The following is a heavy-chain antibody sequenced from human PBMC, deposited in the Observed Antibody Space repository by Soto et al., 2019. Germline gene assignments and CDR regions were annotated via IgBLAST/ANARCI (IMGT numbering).Heavy chain of an antibody. Sequence: QVQLMQSGAEVKKSGSSVKVSCKASGGTFSTFAVTWVRQAPGQGLEWMGGIIPVFAKATYARKFQGRLTIIADRSTPTAFMELSGLSSEDTAVYYCAREPSKGDNWKYVGWFDPWGQGTLVTVSS. CDR1: GGTFSTFA. D-gene: IGHD1-7*01. CDR3: AREPSKGDNWKYVGWFDP. V-gene: IGHV1-69*06. CDR2: IIPVFAKA. J-gene: IGHJ5*02.